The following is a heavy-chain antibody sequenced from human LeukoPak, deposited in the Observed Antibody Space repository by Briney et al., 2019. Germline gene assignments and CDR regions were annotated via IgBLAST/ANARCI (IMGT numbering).Heavy chain of an antibody. V-gene: IGHV4-59*01. CDR1: GGSISSYY. D-gene: IGHD3-10*01. CDR2: IYDSGTT. CDR3: ARDPGGYFFDY. J-gene: IGHJ4*02. Sequence: QPSETLSLTCTVSGGSISSYYWSWIRQPPGKGLEWIGYIYDSGTTNYNPSLKSRVTVSVDTSKNQFSLKLSSVTAADTAVYYCARDPGGYFFDYWGQGTLVTVSS.